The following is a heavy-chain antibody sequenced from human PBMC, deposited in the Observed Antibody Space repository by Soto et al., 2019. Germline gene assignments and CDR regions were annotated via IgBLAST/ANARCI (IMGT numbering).Heavy chain of an antibody. CDR1: GGSISSYS. V-gene: IGHV4-59*08. CDR2: IYDSGST. J-gene: IGHJ4*02. CDR3: ARLTPVTADFDY. Sequence: QVQLQESGPGLVKPSETLSLTCTVSGGSISSYSWSWIRQPPGQGLEWIGYIYDSGSTQYNPSLKRRVTISVVTSKNPSPLKLSSVTAAASAVYYCARLTPVTADFDYWGQGTLVTVSS. D-gene: IGHD4-17*01.